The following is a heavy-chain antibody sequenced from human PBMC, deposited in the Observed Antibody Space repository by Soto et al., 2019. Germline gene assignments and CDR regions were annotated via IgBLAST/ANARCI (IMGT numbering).Heavy chain of an antibody. J-gene: IGHJ4*02. CDR2: IYPGDSDT. V-gene: IGHV5-51*01. CDR3: ARLLGGYTYAFDY. CDR1: GYSFTSYW. Sequence: GESLKISCKGSGYSFTSYWIAWVRQMPGQGLEWMGIIYPGDSDTRYSPSFQGQVAFSVDKSVSTAYLHWSSLKASDSAVFYCARLLGGYTYAFDYWGQGALVSVSA. D-gene: IGHD5-18*01.